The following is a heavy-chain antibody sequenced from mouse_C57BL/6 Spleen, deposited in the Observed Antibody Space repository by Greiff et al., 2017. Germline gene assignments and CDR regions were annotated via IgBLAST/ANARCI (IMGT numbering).Heavy chain of an antibody. D-gene: IGHD1-1*01. CDR2: IYPGSGST. CDR1: GYTFTSYW. J-gene: IGHJ3*01. Sequence: QVQLQQSGAELVKPGASVKMSCKASGYTFTSYWITWVKQRPGQGLEWIGDIYPGSGSTNYNEKFKSKATLTVDTSSSTAYMQLSSLTYEDSAVYYCARQDGSSSWFAYWGQGTLVTVSA. V-gene: IGHV1-55*01. CDR3: ARQDGSSSWFAY.